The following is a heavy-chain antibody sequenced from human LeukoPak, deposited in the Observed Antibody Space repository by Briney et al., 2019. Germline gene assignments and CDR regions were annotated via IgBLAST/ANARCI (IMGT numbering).Heavy chain of an antibody. D-gene: IGHD3-22*01. J-gene: IGHJ5*02. CDR2: IYYSGST. V-gene: IGHV4-59*01. CDR3: ARDKLSTYYYDSSGHNWFDP. Sequence: SETLSLTCTVSGGSISSYYWSWIRQPPGKGLEWIGYIYYSGSTNYNPSLESRVTISVDTSKNQFSLKLSSVTAADTAVYYCARDKLSTYYYDSSGHNWFDPWGQGTLVTVSS. CDR1: GGSISSYY.